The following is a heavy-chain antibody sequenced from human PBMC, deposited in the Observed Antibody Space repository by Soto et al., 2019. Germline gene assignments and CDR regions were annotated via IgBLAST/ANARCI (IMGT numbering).Heavy chain of an antibody. CDR3: ARGMYYDFWSGLDY. CDR1: QFTFSDYG. CDR2: ISYDGSNT. V-gene: IGHV3-30*03. J-gene: IGHJ4*02. D-gene: IGHD3-3*01. Sequence: QVQLVESGGGVVQPGRSLRLSCAASQFTFSDYGMHWVRQAPGKGLEWVAIISYDGSNTYYADSVKGRFTISRDNSKNTLYLQMNSLRDEETAVFYCARGMYYDFWSGLDYWGQGTLVTVSS.